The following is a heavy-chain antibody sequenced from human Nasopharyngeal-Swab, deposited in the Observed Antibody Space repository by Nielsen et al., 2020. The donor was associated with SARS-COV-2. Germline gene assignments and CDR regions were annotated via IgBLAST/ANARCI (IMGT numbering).Heavy chain of an antibody. CDR3: AREVIEQAVSDAFDF. J-gene: IGHJ3*01. D-gene: IGHD3-16*02. CDR2: IWYDGSIK. CDR1: GFTFSSFG. V-gene: IGHV3-33*08. Sequence: GGSLRLSCAASGFTFSSFGMHWVRQAPGKGLEWVAFIWYDGSIKNSADSVKGRFTISRDNSNSTLWLQMNSLRAEDSAVYYCAREVIEQAVSDAFDFWGQGTMVTVSS.